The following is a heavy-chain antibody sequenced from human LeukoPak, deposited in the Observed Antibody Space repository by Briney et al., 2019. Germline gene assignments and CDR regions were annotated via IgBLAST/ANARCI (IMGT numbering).Heavy chain of an antibody. V-gene: IGHV4-30-4*07. CDR3: ARTDPKEAWNDDPNWFDP. CDR2: IYYSGST. CDR1: GCSISSGGYT. J-gene: IGHJ5*02. Sequence: SETLSLTCAVSGCSISSGGYTWSWIRQPPGKGLEWIGYIYYSGSTYYNPSLKSRVTISVDTSKNQFSLKLSSVTAADTAVYYCARTDPKEAWNDDPNWFDPWGQGTLVTVSS. D-gene: IGHD1-1*01.